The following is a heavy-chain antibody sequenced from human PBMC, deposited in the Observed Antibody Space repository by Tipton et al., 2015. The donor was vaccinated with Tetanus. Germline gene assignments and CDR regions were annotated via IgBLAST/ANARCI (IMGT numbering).Heavy chain of an antibody. V-gene: IGHV4-34*09. J-gene: IGHJ6*02. Sequence: TLSLTCAVFGRTFSDHYWSWIRQPPGKGPEWIGYIYYSGSTYYNPSLQSRVTISVDTSKNQFSLRLSSVTAADTAVYYCARMQRYGMDVWGHGTTVTVSS. CDR3: ARMQRYGMDV. CDR1: GRTFSDHY. CDR2: IYYSGST. D-gene: IGHD6-25*01.